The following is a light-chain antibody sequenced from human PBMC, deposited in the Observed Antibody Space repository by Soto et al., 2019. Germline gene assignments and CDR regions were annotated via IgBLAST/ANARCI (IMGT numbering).Light chain of an antibody. CDR2: AAS. Sequence: EIVLAQSPATLSLSPGERATLSCRASQSVSSYLAWYQEKSGQAPRLLIYAASTRATGIPARFSGSGSGTESTPTSSSLRSEDFAVCYWQQYNIWPRTFGEGTKVDI. V-gene: IGKV3-15*01. CDR1: QSVSSY. CDR3: QQYNIWPRT. J-gene: IGKJ1*01.